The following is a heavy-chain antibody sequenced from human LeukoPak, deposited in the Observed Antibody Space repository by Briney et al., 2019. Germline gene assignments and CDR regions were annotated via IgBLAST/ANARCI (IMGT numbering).Heavy chain of an antibody. J-gene: IGHJ4*02. V-gene: IGHV1-46*01. CDR1: GYIFTNYY. Sequence: GASVKVSCKASGYIFTNYYIHWVRQAPGQGLEWMGIIKPSDGSTTYAQKFQGRVTMTRDMSTSTVYMELSSLRSEDTAVYYCARDPDYYGSGENFDYWGQGTLVTVSS. D-gene: IGHD3-10*01. CDR3: ARDPDYYGSGENFDY. CDR2: IKPSDGST.